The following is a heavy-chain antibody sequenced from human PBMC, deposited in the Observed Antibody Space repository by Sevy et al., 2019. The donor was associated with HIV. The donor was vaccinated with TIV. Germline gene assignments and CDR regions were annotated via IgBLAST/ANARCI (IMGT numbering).Heavy chain of an antibody. J-gene: IGHJ6*02. CDR3: HGDYDSSQLASYYYYGMDV. CDR1: GFTFSSYA. CDR2: IRGSGGST. V-gene: IGHV3-23*01. D-gene: IGHD3-22*01. Sequence: GGSLRLSCAASGFTFSSYAMSWVRQAPGKGLEWVSTIRGSGGSTYYADSVKGRFTISRDNSKNTLYLQMNSLRAEDTAVYYCHGDYDSSQLASYYYYGMDVWGQGTTVTV.